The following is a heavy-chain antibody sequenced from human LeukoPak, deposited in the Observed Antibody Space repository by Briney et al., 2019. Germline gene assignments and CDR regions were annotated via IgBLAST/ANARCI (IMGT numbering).Heavy chain of an antibody. V-gene: IGHV1-18*01. J-gene: IGHJ4*02. Sequence: ASVKVSCKASGYTFTSYGISWLRQAPGRGLEWMGWISTYNGNTNYAQKVQGRVTMATDTSTSTAYMELRSLRSDDTAVYYCARDYSSGWPNFDYWGQGTLVTVSS. CDR1: GYTFTSYG. D-gene: IGHD6-19*01. CDR3: ARDYSSGWPNFDY. CDR2: ISTYNGNT.